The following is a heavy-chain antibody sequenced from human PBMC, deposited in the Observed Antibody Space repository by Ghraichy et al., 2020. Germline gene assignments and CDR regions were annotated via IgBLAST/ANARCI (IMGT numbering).Heavy chain of an antibody. V-gene: IGHV3-30*18. CDR3: AKLLTYYYGSRPDY. Sequence: GGSLRLSCAASGFTFSSYGMHWVRQAPGKGLEWVAVISYDGSNKYYADSVKGRFTISRDNSKNTLYLQMNSLRAEDTAVYYCAKLLTYYYGSRPDYWGQGALVTVSS. CDR1: GFTFSSYG. D-gene: IGHD3-10*01. J-gene: IGHJ4*02. CDR2: ISYDGSNK.